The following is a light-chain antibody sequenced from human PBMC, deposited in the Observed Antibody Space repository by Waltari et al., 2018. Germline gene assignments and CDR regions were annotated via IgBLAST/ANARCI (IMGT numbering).Light chain of an antibody. CDR2: SHD. Sequence: SVLTQPPSASGTPGQRVTISCSGNSSNIGSNALNWYQHLPGTAPTLLIYSHDQRPSGVPDRFSGSKSGTSASLAISGLQSEDEADYYCGAWDDRLNVYVFGTGTRVTVL. CDR1: SSNIGSNA. CDR3: GAWDDRLNVYV. J-gene: IGLJ1*01. V-gene: IGLV1-44*01.